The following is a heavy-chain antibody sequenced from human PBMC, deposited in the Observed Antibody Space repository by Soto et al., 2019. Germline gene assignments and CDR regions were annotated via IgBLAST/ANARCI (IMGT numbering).Heavy chain of an antibody. CDR1: GDSITNNHW. J-gene: IGHJ6*02. D-gene: IGHD3-16*01. Sequence: SETLSLTCTVYGDSITNNHWWSLVRHPPGKGPELIGEIYHTGIANYNPSLESRVAFSVDKSKNQFSLSLTSVTAADAAVYYCVSKLGPYYYGLDVGGQGTTVTVSS. CDR3: VSKLGPYYYGLDV. V-gene: IGHV4-4*02. CDR2: IYHTGIA.